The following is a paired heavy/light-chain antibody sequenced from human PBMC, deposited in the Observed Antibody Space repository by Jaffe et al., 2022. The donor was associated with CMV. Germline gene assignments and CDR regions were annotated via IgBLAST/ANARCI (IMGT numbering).Light chain of an antibody. CDR2: DAS. Sequence: EIVLTQSPATLSLSPGERATLSCRASQSVSSYLAWYQQKPGQAPRLLIYDASNRATGIPARFSGSGSGTDFTLTISSLEPEDFAVYYCQQRSNTWTFGQGTKVEIK. CDR3: QQRSNTWT. J-gene: IGKJ1*01. CDR1: QSVSSY. V-gene: IGKV3-11*01.
Heavy chain of an antibody. Sequence: QVQLVESGGGVVQPGRSLRLSCAASGFTFSSYGMHWVRQAPGKGLEWVAVIWYDGSNKYYADSVKGRFTISRDNSKNTLYLQMNSLRAEDTAVYYCARDATGAGTESDYYYYYYGMDVWGQGTTVTVSS. D-gene: IGHD6-13*01. CDR3: ARDATGAGTESDYYYYYYGMDV. CDR1: GFTFSSYG. CDR2: IWYDGSNK. V-gene: IGHV3-33*01. J-gene: IGHJ6*02.